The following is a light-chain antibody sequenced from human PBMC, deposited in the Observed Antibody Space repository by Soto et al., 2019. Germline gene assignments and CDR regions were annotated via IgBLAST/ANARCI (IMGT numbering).Light chain of an antibody. CDR2: DVS. J-gene: IGLJ1*01. V-gene: IGLV2-14*01. CDR1: SSDVGGSNS. Sequence: QSALTQPASVSGSPGQSIAISCTGTSSDVGGSNSVSWYLQHPGKAPKLLIYDVSNRPSGVSNRFSGSKSDNTASLTISGLQAEDEADYYCSSYATGGSYVFGTGTKLTVL. CDR3: SSYATGGSYV.